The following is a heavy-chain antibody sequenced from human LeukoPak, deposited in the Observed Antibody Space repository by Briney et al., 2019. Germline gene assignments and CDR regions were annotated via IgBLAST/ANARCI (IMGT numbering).Heavy chain of an antibody. CDR1: GFTFSSYA. V-gene: IGHV3-23*01. D-gene: IGHD3-3*01. CDR2: ISGSGGST. J-gene: IGHJ3*02. Sequence: PGGSLRLSXAASGFTFSSYAMSWVRQAPGKGLEWVSAISGSGGSTYYADSVKGRFTISRDNSKNTLYLQMNSLRAEDTAVYYCANLYDFWSGFPQDAFDIWGQGTMVTVSS. CDR3: ANLYDFWSGFPQDAFDI.